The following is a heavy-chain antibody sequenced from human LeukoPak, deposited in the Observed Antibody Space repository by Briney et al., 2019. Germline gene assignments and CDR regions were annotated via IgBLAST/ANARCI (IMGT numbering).Heavy chain of an antibody. D-gene: IGHD6-19*01. V-gene: IGHV3-53*01. Sequence: PGGSLRLSCAASGFTFSSYAMSWVRQAPGKGLEWVSVIYSDGGTFYSDSVKGRFTISRDYFKNTLYLQMNSLRADDTAVYYCARDSSGPAFWGQGTLVTVSS. CDR3: ARDSSGPAF. CDR1: GFTFSSYA. J-gene: IGHJ4*02. CDR2: IYSDGGT.